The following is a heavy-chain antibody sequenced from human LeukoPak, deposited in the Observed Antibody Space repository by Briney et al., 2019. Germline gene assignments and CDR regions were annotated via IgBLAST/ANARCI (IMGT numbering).Heavy chain of an antibody. Sequence: GGSLRLSCGASGFTFSSYAMSWVRQAPGKGLEWVSAISGSGGRTYYADSVKGRFTITRDNSKNTLCLQMNSLRAEDTAVYYCAKSRAVTTASVDYWGQGTLVTVSS. D-gene: IGHD4-17*01. CDR3: AKSRAVTTASVDY. V-gene: IGHV3-23*01. CDR2: ISGSGGRT. J-gene: IGHJ4*02. CDR1: GFTFSSYA.